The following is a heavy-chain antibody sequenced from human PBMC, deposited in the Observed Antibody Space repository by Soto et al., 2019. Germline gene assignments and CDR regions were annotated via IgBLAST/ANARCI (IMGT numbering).Heavy chain of an antibody. D-gene: IGHD2-15*01. Sequence: QVQLQESGPGLVKPSQTLSLTCTVSGGSISSGGYYWSWIRQHPGKGLEWIGYIYYSGSTYYNPSRKSRFTVSAETSTNHFSLKLSSVTAADTAVYYCARGSVIAATLFDYWGQGTLVTVSS. CDR2: IYYSGST. J-gene: IGHJ4*02. CDR3: ARGSVIAATLFDY. CDR1: GGSISSGGYY. V-gene: IGHV4-31*03.